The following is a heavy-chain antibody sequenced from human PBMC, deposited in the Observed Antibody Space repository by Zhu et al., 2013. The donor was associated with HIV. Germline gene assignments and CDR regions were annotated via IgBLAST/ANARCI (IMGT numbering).Heavy chain of an antibody. CDR2: IIPVFGTA. V-gene: IGHV1-69*18. Sequence: QVQLVQSGAEVKKPGSSVKVSCKASGGSFSTHGFSWLRQGPGQGLEWMGRIIPVFGTANYAQKFQGRVTITADESTSTAYMELSSLRSEDTAVYYCARSGLYMVRGXDGMDVWGQGTTVTVSS. J-gene: IGHJ6*02. CDR3: ARSGLYMVRGXDGMDV. D-gene: IGHD3-10*01. CDR1: GGSFSTHG.